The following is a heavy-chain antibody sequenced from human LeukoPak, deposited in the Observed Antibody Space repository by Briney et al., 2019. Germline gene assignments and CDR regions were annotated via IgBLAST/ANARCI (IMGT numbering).Heavy chain of an antibody. J-gene: IGHJ4*02. D-gene: IGHD3-16*01. V-gene: IGHV5-10-1*01. Sequence: GESLKISCKGSGYSFISYWISWVRQMPGKGLEWMGRIDPSDSYSNYSPSFQGHITISADKSISTAYLQWSSLKASDTAMYYCARHVWGLGELYTHFDYWGQGTLVTVPS. CDR2: IDPSDSYS. CDR3: ARHVWGLGELYTHFDY. CDR1: GYSFISYW.